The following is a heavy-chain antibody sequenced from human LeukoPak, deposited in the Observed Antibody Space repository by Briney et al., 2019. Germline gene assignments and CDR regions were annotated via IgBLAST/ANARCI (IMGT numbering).Heavy chain of an antibody. D-gene: IGHD3-9*01. V-gene: IGHV4-61*01. CDR3: ARGFDRETYYFDY. Sequence: SETLSLTCTVSGGSVSSGSYCWSWIRQPPGKGLEWIGYIYYSGSTNYNPSLKSRVTISVDTSKNQFSLKLSSVTAADTAVYYCARGFDRETYYFDYWGQGTLVTVSS. CDR2: IYYSGST. CDR1: GGSVSSGSYC. J-gene: IGHJ4*02.